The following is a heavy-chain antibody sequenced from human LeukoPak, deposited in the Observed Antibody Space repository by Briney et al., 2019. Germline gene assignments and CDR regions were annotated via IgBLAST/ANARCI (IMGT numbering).Heavy chain of an antibody. CDR3: ARGLNNRKSGRRFDVFEI. D-gene: IGHD1-14*01. J-gene: IGHJ3*02. CDR1: GGSFSGYY. V-gene: IGHV4-34*01. CDR2: INHSGST. Sequence: SETLSLTCAVYGGSFSGYYWSWIRQPPGKGLEWIGEINHSGSTNYNPSLKSRVTISADTSKNQFSLRLTSVTAADTAVYYCARGLNNRKSGRRFDVFEIWGQGTMVTVSS.